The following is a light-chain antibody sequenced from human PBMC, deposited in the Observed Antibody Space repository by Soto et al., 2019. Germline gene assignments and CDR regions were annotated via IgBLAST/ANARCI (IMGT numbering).Light chain of an antibody. J-gene: IGKJ4*01. Sequence: EIVLTQSPATLSLSPGERATLSCRASQSVSSYLAWYQQKPGQAPRLLIYAASNRATGIPARFSGSGSGTDFTLTISSLEPEDFAVYYRQQRSNWPPTFGGGTKVEIK. CDR2: AAS. CDR1: QSVSSY. V-gene: IGKV3-11*01. CDR3: QQRSNWPPT.